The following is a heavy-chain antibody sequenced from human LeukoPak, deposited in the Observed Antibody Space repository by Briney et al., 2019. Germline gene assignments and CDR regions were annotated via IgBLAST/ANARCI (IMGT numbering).Heavy chain of an antibody. V-gene: IGHV3-30-3*01. CDR2: ISYDGSNK. D-gene: IGHD5-18*01. Sequence: GGSLRLSCAASGFTFSSYAMHWVRQTPGKGLEWVAVISYDGSNKYYADSVKGRFTISRDNSKNTLYLQMNSLRAEDTAVYYCATARRIQLWFPDAFDIWGQGTMVTVSS. CDR3: ATARRIQLWFPDAFDI. CDR1: GFTFSSYA. J-gene: IGHJ3*02.